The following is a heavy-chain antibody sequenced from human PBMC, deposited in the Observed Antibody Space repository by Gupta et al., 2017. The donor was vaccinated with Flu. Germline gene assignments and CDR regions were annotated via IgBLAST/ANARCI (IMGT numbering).Heavy chain of an antibody. CDR1: GPTFSSYA. CDR2: ISGSGGST. J-gene: IGHJ3*02. Sequence: EVQLLESGGGFVQPGGSLRLSCAASGPTFSSYAMSWVRQAPGKGLEWVSGISGSGGSTYYADSVKGRFTISRDNSKNTLYLQMYSLRAEDTAVYYCAKDRASSGSGSAFDIWGQGTVVSVSS. V-gene: IGHV3-23*01. D-gene: IGHD1-26*01. CDR3: AKDRASSGSGSAFDI.